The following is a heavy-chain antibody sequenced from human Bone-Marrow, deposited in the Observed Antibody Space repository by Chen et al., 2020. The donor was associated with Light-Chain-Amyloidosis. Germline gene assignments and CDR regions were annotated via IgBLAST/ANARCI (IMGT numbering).Heavy chain of an antibody. D-gene: IGHD5-12*01. J-gene: IGHJ6*02. CDR1: GFAVGTNH. Sequence: EVQVVESGGDLIQPGGSLRLSCAASGFAVGTNHMSWVRQPPGKGLEWISGVDGGGKIAYADSVKGRFTISGDKSNNTVDLQMNSLRADDTAVYYCARGGRLRSMDVWGQGTTVAVSS. CDR3: ARGGRLRSMDV. V-gene: IGHV3-53*01. CDR2: VDGGGKI.